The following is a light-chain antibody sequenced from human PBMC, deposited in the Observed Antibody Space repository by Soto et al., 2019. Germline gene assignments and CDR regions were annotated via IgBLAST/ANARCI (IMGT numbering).Light chain of an antibody. CDR3: QQHNYWPS. Sequence: EIVMTQSPVTLSVSPGERATLSCRASQSVGSNLAWYQQKPGQAPRLLLYGASTRATGIPGRFSGSGSGTEFTLTITSLQSEDVAVYYCQQHNYWPSFGQGTKLEFK. J-gene: IGKJ2*01. CDR2: GAS. V-gene: IGKV3-15*01. CDR1: QSVGSN.